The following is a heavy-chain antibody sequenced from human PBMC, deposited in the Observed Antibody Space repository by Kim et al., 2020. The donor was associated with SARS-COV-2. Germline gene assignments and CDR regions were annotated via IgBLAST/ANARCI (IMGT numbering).Heavy chain of an antibody. CDR2: ISSSGDSI. J-gene: IGHJ4*02. Sequence: GGSLRLSCAAYGSTFSNYELNWVRQTPGKGLEWISYISSSGDSIYYADSVPVRFSVSRDNAKNSLYLQLTSLSAENTAVYYCACSIVLSHLPPGYCDGGSCYFGDDWGQGTLVTVSS. V-gene: IGHV3-48*03. CDR1: GSTFSNYE. CDR3: ACSIVLSHLPPGYCDGGSCYFGDD. D-gene: IGHD2-15*01.